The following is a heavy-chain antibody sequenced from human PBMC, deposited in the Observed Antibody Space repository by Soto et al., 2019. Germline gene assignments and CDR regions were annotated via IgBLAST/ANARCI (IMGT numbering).Heavy chain of an antibody. Sequence: QVQLVESGGGVVQPGRSLRLSCAASGFTFSSYAMHWVHQAPGKGLEWVAVISYDGSNKFYADSVKGRFTISRDNSKNTLYLQMNSLRAEDTAVYYCARDGDSGGQQPFGYWGQGTLVTVSS. CDR1: GFTFSSYA. D-gene: IGHD4-17*01. CDR3: ARDGDSGGQQPFGY. V-gene: IGHV3-30-3*01. CDR2: ISYDGSNK. J-gene: IGHJ4*02.